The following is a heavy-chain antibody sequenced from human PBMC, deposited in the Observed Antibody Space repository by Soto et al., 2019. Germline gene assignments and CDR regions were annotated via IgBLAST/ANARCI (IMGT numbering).Heavy chain of an antibody. D-gene: IGHD3-9*01. CDR2: IYPGDSDT. CDR3: ARHLTTTPHYYYYYMDV. Sequence: GESLKISCKGSGYSFTSYWIGWVRQMPGKGLEWMGIIYPGDSDTRYSPSFQGQVTISADKSISTAYLQWSSLKASDTAMYYCARHLTTTPHYYYYYMDVWGKGTTVTVS. CDR1: GYSFTSYW. J-gene: IGHJ6*03. V-gene: IGHV5-51*01.